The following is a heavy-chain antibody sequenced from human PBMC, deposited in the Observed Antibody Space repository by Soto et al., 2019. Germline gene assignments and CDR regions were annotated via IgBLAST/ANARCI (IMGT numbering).Heavy chain of an antibody. Sequence: PSETLSLTCTVSGGTISSTNHYWGWIRQPPGKGLECIGYFYNSTTTYYNPSFESRVAISLDTSKSQFSLNVTSVTAADTAVYFCARGRYCLTGRCFPNWFDSWGQGTLVTSPQ. V-gene: IGHV4-30-4*08. CDR1: GGTISSTNHY. CDR2: FYNSTTT. CDR3: ARGRYCLTGRCFPNWFDS. J-gene: IGHJ5*01. D-gene: IGHD2-15*01.